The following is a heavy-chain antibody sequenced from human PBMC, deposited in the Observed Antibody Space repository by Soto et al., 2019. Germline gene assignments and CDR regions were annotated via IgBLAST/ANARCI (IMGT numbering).Heavy chain of an antibody. Sequence: PSATLTLTCAVPRDYINSSEYYWGWIRQPPGKGLEWIGNIYYSGTSYYNPSLKSRVTISVDTSKNQFSMRLSSVTAADTAIYYCTDMRGQWLPRDWGRGIMVT. D-gene: IGHD6-19*01. CDR1: RDYINSSEYY. V-gene: IGHV4-39*01. J-gene: IGHJ4*02. CDR2: IYYSGTS. CDR3: TDMRGQWLPRD.